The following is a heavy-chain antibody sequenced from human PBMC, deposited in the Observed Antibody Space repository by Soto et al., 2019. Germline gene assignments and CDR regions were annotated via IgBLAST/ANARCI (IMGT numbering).Heavy chain of an antibody. CDR1: GGTFSSYA. CDR2: IIPIFGTA. D-gene: IGHD6-6*01. CDR3: AREGASIAAPDYYYYGMDV. V-gene: IGHV1-69*01. J-gene: IGHJ6*02. Sequence: QVQLVQSGAEVKKPGSSVKVSCKASGGTFSSYAISWVRQAPGQGLEWMGGIIPIFGTANYAQKFQGRVTITADESTSTAYMELSSLRSEDTAVYYCAREGASIAAPDYYYYGMDVWGHGTTVTVSS.